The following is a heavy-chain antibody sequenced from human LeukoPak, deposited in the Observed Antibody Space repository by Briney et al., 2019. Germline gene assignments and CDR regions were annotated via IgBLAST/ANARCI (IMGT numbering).Heavy chain of an antibody. CDR2: IYHSGST. D-gene: IGHD3-10*01. CDR1: GYSISSGYY. V-gene: IGHV4-38-2*01. CDR3: ANTGVVRGVIGY. Sequence: SETLSLTCAVSGYSISSGYYWGWIRQPPGKGLEWIGSIYHSGSTYYNPSLKSRVTISVDTSKNQFSLKLSSVTAADTAVYYCANTGVVRGVIGYWGQGTLVTVSS. J-gene: IGHJ4*02.